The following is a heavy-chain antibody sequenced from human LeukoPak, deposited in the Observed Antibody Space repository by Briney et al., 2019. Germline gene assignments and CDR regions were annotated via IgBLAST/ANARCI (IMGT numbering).Heavy chain of an antibody. CDR3: AKGSGLYYDSSGYPDY. J-gene: IGHJ4*02. CDR2: ISASGVST. Sequence: GRSLRLSCAVSGSTFSSYAMSWVRQAPGKGLEWVSAISASGVSTYYADSVKGRFTISRDNFKNTLYLQMNSLRAEDTAVYDCAKGSGLYYDSSGYPDYWGQGTLVTVSS. CDR1: GSTFSSYA. D-gene: IGHD3-22*01. V-gene: IGHV3-23*01.